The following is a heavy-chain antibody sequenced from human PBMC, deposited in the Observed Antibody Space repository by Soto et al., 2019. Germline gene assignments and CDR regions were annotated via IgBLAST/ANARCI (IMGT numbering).Heavy chain of an antibody. CDR2: INYSGSP. Sequence: SETLSLTCTFSGDSVSSSKYYWGWIRQPPGKGLEWIGEINYSGSPSYNSSLKSRVTISVDTSKNQFSLKLSSVTAADTAVYYCARGLVIIFDYYGMDVWGQGTTVTVSS. CDR1: GDSVSSSKYY. D-gene: IGHD3-9*01. J-gene: IGHJ6*02. CDR3: ARGLVIIFDYYGMDV. V-gene: IGHV4-39*01.